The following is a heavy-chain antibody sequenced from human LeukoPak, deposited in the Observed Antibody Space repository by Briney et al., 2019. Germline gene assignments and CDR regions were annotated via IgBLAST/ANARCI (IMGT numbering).Heavy chain of an antibody. D-gene: IGHD6-19*01. CDR3: AKDTAVAGTGSRRWAFDI. V-gene: IGHV3-9*01. CDR1: GFTFDDYA. CDR2: ISWNSGSI. Sequence: PGRSLRLSCAASGFTFDDYAMHWVRQAPGKGLEWVSGISWNSGSIGYADSVKGRFTISRDNAKNSLYLQMNSLRAEDTALYYCAKDTAVAGTGSRRWAFDIWGQGTMVTVSP. J-gene: IGHJ3*02.